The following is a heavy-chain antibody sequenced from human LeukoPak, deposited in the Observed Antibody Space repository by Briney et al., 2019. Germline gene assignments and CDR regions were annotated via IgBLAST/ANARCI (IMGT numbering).Heavy chain of an antibody. J-gene: IGHJ4*02. V-gene: IGHV4-38-2*02. CDR3: ARATAGTTLFEGIDY. CDR1: GYSISSGYY. Sequence: SETLSLTCTVSGYSISSGYYWGWIRQPPGKGLEWIGSIYHSGGTYYNPSLKSRVTISVDTSKNQFSLNLSSVTAADTAVYYCARATAGTTLFEGIDYWGQGTLVTVSS. CDR2: IYHSGGT. D-gene: IGHD1-1*01.